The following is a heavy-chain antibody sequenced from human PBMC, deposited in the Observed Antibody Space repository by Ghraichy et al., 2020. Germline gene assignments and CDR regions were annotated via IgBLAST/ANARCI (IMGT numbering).Heavy chain of an antibody. CDR3: AHRLAYMVRGVIIPFDFDY. CDR2: IYWDDDK. V-gene: IGHV2-5*02. J-gene: IGHJ4*02. D-gene: IGHD3-10*01. Sequence: SGPTLVQPTQTLTLTCTFSGFSLSTSGVGVGWIRQPPGKALEWLALIYWDDDKRYSPSLKSRLTITKDTSKNQVVLTMTNMDPVDTATYYCAHRLAYMVRGVIIPFDFDYWGQGTLVTVSS. CDR1: GFSLSTSGVG.